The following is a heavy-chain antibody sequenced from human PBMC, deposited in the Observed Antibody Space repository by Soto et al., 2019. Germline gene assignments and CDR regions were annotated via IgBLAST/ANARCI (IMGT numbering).Heavy chain of an antibody. D-gene: IGHD1-26*01. CDR2: IYYSGST. J-gene: IGHJ6*02. Sequence: SETLSLTCTVSGGSISSSSYYWGWIRQPPGKGLEWIGSIYYSGSTYYNPSLKSRVTISVDTSKNQFSLKLSSVTAADTAVYYCARLKVGATTYRYYYGMDVWGQGTTVT. CDR3: ARLKVGATTYRYYYGMDV. V-gene: IGHV4-39*01. CDR1: GGSISSSSYY.